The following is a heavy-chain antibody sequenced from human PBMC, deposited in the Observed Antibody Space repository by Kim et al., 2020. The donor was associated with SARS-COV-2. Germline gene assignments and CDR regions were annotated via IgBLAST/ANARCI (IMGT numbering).Heavy chain of an antibody. Sequence: SVKVSCKASGGTFSSYAISWVRQAPGQGLEWMGGIIPIFGTANYAQKFQGRVTITADESTSTAYMELSSLRSEDTAVYYCARNTTNYYDSTFDYWGQGTLVTVSS. V-gene: IGHV1-69*13. CDR2: IIPIFGTA. CDR1: GGTFSSYA. D-gene: IGHD3-22*01. J-gene: IGHJ4*02. CDR3: ARNTTNYYDSTFDY.